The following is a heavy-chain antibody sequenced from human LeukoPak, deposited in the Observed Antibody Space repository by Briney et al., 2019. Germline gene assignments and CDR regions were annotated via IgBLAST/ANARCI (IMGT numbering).Heavy chain of an antibody. CDR1: GFTFSSYS. D-gene: IGHD3-10*01. V-gene: IGHV3-21*01. CDR3: ARDGIAWFGDSLLYYGMDV. Sequence: KAGGSLRLSCAASGFTFSSYSMNWVRQAPGKGLKWVSSISSSSSYIYYADSVKGRFTISRDNAKNSLYLQMNSLRAEDTAVYYCARDGIAWFGDSLLYYGMDVWGQGTTVTVSS. J-gene: IGHJ6*02. CDR2: ISSSSSYI.